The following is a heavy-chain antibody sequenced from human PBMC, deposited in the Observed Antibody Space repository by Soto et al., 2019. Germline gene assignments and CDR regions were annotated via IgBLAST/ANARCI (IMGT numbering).Heavy chain of an antibody. CDR1: GYSFTTYW. J-gene: IGHJ6*02. Sequence: LGQSMKISCKDSGYSFTTYWIGWVLQVPGKGLEWMGIIYPGGSDTRYSPSFQGQVTLSVDKSISTAYLQWSSLKASDTAMYYCARHGGPQGVVPVAKYYYYYGMDVWGQGTTVTVSS. CDR3: ARHGGPQGVVPVAKYYYYYGMDV. V-gene: IGHV5-51*01. D-gene: IGHD2-2*01. CDR2: IYPGGSDT.